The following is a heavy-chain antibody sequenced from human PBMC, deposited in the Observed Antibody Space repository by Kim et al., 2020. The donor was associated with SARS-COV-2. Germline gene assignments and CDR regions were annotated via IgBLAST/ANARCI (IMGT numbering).Heavy chain of an antibody. CDR3: ARAAITGASFFAN. Sequence: GGSLRLSCAASGFVFTNYWMHWVRQTPGKGLEWLLRVNNDMTEMSYAGFVKGRFTVSRDNAKDTPYLQMDSLTVEDTAIYYCARAAITGASFFANWGQGILVTVSS. V-gene: IGHV3-74*01. J-gene: IGHJ4*02. D-gene: IGHD1-26*01. CDR2: VNNDMTEM. CDR1: GFVFTNYW.